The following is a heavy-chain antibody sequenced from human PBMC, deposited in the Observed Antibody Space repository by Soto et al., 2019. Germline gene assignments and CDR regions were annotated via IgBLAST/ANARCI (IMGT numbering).Heavy chain of an antibody. J-gene: IGHJ5*02. D-gene: IGHD2-15*01. Sequence: QLQLQESSPGLVKPSETLSLTCTVSGGSISSSSYYWGWIRQPPGKGLEWIGSIYYSGSTYYNPSLKSRVTISVDTSKNQFSLKLSSVTAADTAVYYCARVIVVVAANWFDPWGQGTLVTVSS. CDR1: GGSISSSSYY. V-gene: IGHV4-39*01. CDR3: ARVIVVVAANWFDP. CDR2: IYYSGST.